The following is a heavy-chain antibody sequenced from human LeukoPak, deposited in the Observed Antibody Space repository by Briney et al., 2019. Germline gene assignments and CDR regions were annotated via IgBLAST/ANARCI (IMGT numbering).Heavy chain of an antibody. CDR1: GFTFSSYG. J-gene: IGHJ4*02. D-gene: IGHD3-22*01. CDR2: IWYDGSNK. Sequence: GGSLRLSCAASGFTFSSYGMHWVRQATGKGLERVAVIWYDGSNKYYADSVRGRFTISRDNSMNTLYLQMNSLRAEDTAVYYCARGSILNYYDSSGYPTNWGQGTLVTVSS. CDR3: ARGSILNYYDSSGYPTN. V-gene: IGHV3-33*01.